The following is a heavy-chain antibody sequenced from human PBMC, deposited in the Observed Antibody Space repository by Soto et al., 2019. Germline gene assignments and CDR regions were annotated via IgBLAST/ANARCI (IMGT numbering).Heavy chain of an antibody. CDR2: IYRTGST. Sequence: SETLSLTCAVSGGSFTSNNWWTWVRQPPGQGLEWIGEIYRTGSTNYNPSLKSRVTISLDKSGNQFSLKVTSLTAADTAVYYCASRDPGTSVDYWGQGTLVTVSS. CDR3: ASRDPGTSVDY. J-gene: IGHJ4*02. D-gene: IGHD1-7*01. V-gene: IGHV4-4*02. CDR1: GGSFTSNNW.